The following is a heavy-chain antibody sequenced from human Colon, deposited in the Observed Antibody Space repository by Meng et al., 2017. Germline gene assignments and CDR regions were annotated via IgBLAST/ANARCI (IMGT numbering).Heavy chain of an antibody. V-gene: IGHV4-4*07. D-gene: IGHD2-15*01. CDR3: ARVQRFCTGGICSNWFDP. J-gene: IGHJ5*02. Sequence: QRKQQGPDLCEPAETLSPTCSVSCGAMMGYYWNWSRQPAEKGLEWIGHIYSSGRTNYNPSLKSRVTRSVDSSKNQFSLNLPSVTAADTAVYFCARVQRFCTGGICSNWFDPWGQGPLVTVSS. CDR1: CGAMMGYY. CDR2: IYSSGRT.